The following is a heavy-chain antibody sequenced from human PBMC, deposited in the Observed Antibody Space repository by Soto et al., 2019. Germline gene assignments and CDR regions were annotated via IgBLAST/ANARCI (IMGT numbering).Heavy chain of an antibody. CDR1: GYSFTSYW. Sequence: GESLKISCKGSGYSFTSYWIGWVRQMPGKGLEWMGTIYPGDSDTRYSPSFQGQVTISADKSISTAYLQWSSLKASDTAMYYCARQQGGYDYTEFGDYYYYGMDVWGQGTTVTVSS. CDR2: IYPGDSDT. D-gene: IGHD5-12*01. J-gene: IGHJ6*02. CDR3: ARQQGGYDYTEFGDYYYYGMDV. V-gene: IGHV5-51*01.